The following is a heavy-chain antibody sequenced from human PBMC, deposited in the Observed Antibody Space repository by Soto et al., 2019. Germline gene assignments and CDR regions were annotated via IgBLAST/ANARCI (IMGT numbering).Heavy chain of an antibody. CDR2: IWYDGSKK. J-gene: IGHJ5*02. CDR1: GFTFSSYG. CDR3: SRRGGGVRWFDP. V-gene: IGHV3-33*01. Sequence: QVQLVESGGGVVQPGRSLRLSCVTSGFTFSSYGMHWVRQAPGKGLEWVAVIWYDGSKKYYADSVKGRFTISRDNFKNWVCLKTNRLRAEDTALYYFSRRGGGVRWFDPWGQGTLVTVSS. D-gene: IGHD3-10*01.